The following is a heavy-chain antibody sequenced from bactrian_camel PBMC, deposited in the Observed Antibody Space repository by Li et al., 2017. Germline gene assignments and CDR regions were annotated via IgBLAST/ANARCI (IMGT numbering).Heavy chain of an antibody. CDR1: GHTGRMYC. Sequence: HVQLVESGGDSVQVGGSLRLSCGSSSGHTGRMYCMAWFRLAPGKDREGVAALYTDPSYDTWYGDSVKGRFTISKDNAKNTMYLQIVSLKTEDSGVYYCATGGTLPGLWGQGTQVTVS. CDR2: LYTDPSYDT. CDR3: ATGGTLPGL. D-gene: IGHD5*01. V-gene: IGHV3-2*01. J-gene: IGHJ4*01.